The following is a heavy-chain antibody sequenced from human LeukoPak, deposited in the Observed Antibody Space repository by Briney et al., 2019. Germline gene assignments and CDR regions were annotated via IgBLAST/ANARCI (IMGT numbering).Heavy chain of an antibody. J-gene: IGHJ5*02. CDR1: GFTFSSYA. CDR2: IGRSGGTDT. Sequence: GGSLRLSCAASGFTFSSYAITLVRRAPGKGLEWVSTIGRSGGTDTYYAESVKGRFTISRDNSKNTLFLQMNSLRAEDTAIYYCAKDDASGSYSDSWGQGTLVTVSS. CDR3: AKDDASGSYSDS. D-gene: IGHD1-26*01. V-gene: IGHV3-23*01.